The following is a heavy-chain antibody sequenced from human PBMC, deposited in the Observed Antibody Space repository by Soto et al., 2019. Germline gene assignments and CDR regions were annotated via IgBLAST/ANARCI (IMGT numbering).Heavy chain of an antibody. CDR3: ARDSGYDSPPFFDY. V-gene: IGHV4-59*01. Sequence: ASETLSLTCTVSGGSISSYYWSWIRQPPGKGLEWIGYIYYSGSTNYNPSLKSRVTISVDTSKNQFSLKLSSVTAADTAVYYCARDSGYDSPPFFDYWGQGTLVTVSS. J-gene: IGHJ4*02. CDR2: IYYSGST. D-gene: IGHD3-22*01. CDR1: GGSISSYY.